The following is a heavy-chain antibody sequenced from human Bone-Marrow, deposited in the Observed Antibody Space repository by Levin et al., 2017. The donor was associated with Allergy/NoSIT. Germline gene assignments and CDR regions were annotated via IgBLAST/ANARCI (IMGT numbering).Heavy chain of an antibody. V-gene: IGHV1-2*06. CDR2: IIPYNGVT. CDR3: ARQLPSPDEYVAFDI. CDR1: GYIFTGFY. J-gene: IGHJ3*02. D-gene: IGHD3-16*01. Sequence: ASVKVSCKTSGYIFTGFYMHWLRQAPGQGLEWMGRIIPYNGVTKSAQKFQGRVTMTRDTSISTAYMELSRLTSCDTAVYYCARQLPSPDEYVAFDIWGHGTMVTVSS.